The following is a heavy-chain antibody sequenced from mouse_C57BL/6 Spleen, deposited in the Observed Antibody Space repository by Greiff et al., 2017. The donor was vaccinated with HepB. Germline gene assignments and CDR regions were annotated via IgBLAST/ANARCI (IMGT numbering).Heavy chain of an antibody. CDR2: IHPNSGST. CDR1: GYTFTSYW. J-gene: IGHJ4*01. CDR3: ARSGGSSIYAMDY. D-gene: IGHD1-1*01. V-gene: IGHV1-64*01. Sequence: QVQLQHPGAELVKPGASVKLSCKASGYTFTSYWMHWVKQRPGQGLEWIGMIHPNSGSTNYNEKFKSKATLTVDKSSSTAYMQLSSLTSEDSAVYYCARSGGSSIYAMDYWGQGTSVTVSS.